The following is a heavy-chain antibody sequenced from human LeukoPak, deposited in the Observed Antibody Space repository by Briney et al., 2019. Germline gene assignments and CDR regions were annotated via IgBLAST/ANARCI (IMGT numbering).Heavy chain of an antibody. CDR3: ASQGGTMVRGVPYPFDY. CDR2: IYTSGST. CDR1: GDSISSYY. J-gene: IGHJ4*02. V-gene: IGHV4-4*07. D-gene: IGHD3-10*01. Sequence: PSETLSLTCTVSGDSISSYYWSWIRQPAGKGLEWIGRIYTSGSTNYNPSLKSRVTMSVDTSKNQFSLKLSSVTAADTAVYYCASQGGTMVRGVPYPFDYWGQGTLVTVSS.